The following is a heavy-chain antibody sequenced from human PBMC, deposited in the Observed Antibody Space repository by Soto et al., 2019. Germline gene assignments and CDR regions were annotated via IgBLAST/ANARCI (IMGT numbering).Heavy chain of an antibody. J-gene: IGHJ4*02. D-gene: IGHD1-26*01. V-gene: IGHV3-7*01. Sequence: EVQLVESGGGLVQPGGSLRLSCAASGFTFSSYWMSWVRQAPGKGLEWVANIKQDGSEKYYVDSVKGRFTISRDNAKNSLYLQKNRLRAEETAVYYCARVLRRVGGLGFFDYWGQGTLVTVSS. CDR1: GFTFSSYW. CDR3: ARVLRRVGGLGFFDY. CDR2: IKQDGSEK.